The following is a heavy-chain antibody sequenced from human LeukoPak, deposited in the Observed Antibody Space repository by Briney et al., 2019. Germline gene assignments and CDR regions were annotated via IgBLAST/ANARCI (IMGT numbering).Heavy chain of an antibody. D-gene: IGHD3-10*01. CDR2: INHSGST. CDR1: GGSFSGHY. J-gene: IGHJ4*02. V-gene: IGHV4-34*01. Sequence: SETLSLTCAVYGGSFSGHYWSWIRQPPGKGLEWIGEINHSGSTNYNPSLKSRVTISVDTSKNQFSLKLSSVTAADTAVYYCARYPTMVRGVPFDYWGQGTLVTVSS. CDR3: ARYPTMVRGVPFDY.